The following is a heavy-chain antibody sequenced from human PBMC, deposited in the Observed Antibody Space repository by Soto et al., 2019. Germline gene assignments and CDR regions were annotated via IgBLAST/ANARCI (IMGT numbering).Heavy chain of an antibody. J-gene: IGHJ3*02. V-gene: IGHV4-34*01. D-gene: IGHD6-19*01. CDR3: ARTGYSSGWYKAAFDI. Sequence: PSETLSRTCAVYGGSFSGYYWSWIRQPPGKGLEWIGEINHSGTTNYNPSLNSRVTISVDTSKNQFSLKLSSVTAADTAVYYCARTGYSSGWYKAAFDIWGKVTMVTVSS. CDR2: INHSGTT. CDR1: GGSFSGYY.